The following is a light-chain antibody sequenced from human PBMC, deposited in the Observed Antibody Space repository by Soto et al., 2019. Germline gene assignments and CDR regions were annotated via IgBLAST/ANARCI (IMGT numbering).Light chain of an antibody. CDR2: GNS. CDR3: RPYDTSLSGNV. CDR1: SSNIGAGYD. Sequence: QSVLTQPPSVSGAPGQRVTISCTGSSSNIGAGYDVHWYQQLPGTAPKLLIYGNSNRPSGVPDRFSGSKSGTSASLAITGLQAEDEADYYCRPYDTSLSGNVFGTGTKLTVL. J-gene: IGLJ1*01. V-gene: IGLV1-40*01.